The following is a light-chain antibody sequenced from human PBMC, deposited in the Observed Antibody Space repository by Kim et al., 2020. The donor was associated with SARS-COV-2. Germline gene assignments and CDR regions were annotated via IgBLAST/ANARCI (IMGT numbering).Light chain of an antibody. CDR1: GVGGEG. CDR2: YER. CDR3: QVWDSVSDHSV. J-gene: IGLJ3*02. Sequence: APGGGAGMTGGGEGVGGEGVGGAGGGGGGAGGVGVWYERERPGGIGGRFAGSKSGNTATLTISRVEAGDEADYYCQVWDSVSDHSVFGGGTKLAVL. V-gene: IGLV3-21*02.